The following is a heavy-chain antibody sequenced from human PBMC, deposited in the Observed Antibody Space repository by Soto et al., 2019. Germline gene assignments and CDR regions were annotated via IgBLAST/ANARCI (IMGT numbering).Heavy chain of an antibody. CDR1: GYTFTSYG. Sequence: ASVKVSCKASGYTFTSYGISWVRQAPGQGLEWMGWISAYNGNTNYAQKLQGRVTMTTDTSTSTAYMELRSLRSDDTAVYYCARGDSNYPYYYYGMDVWGQGXTVTVYS. V-gene: IGHV1-18*01. CDR3: ARGDSNYPYYYYGMDV. CDR2: ISAYNGNT. D-gene: IGHD4-4*01. J-gene: IGHJ6*02.